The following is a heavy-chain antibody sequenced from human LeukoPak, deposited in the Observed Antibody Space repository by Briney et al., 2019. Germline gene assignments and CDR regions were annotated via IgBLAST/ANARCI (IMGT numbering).Heavy chain of an antibody. D-gene: IGHD3-22*01. CDR1: GYTLTELS. J-gene: IGHJ3*02. CDR2: FDPEDGET. CDR3: SYSSGYYDAFDI. Sequence: ASVKVSCKVSGYTLTELSMHWVRQAPGKGLEWMGGFDPEDGETIYAQKFQGRVTMTVDTSTDTAYMELSSLRSEDTAVYYCSYSSGYYDAFDIWGQGTMVTVSS. V-gene: IGHV1-24*01.